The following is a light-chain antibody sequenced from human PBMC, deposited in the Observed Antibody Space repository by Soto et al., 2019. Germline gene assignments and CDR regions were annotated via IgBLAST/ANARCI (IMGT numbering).Light chain of an antibody. Sequence: DIQMTQSPSSLSASVGDRVTITYRASQGISKFLAWYQQKPGKVPRLLIYATSTLESGVPSRFSGSGTGTDFILTISSLQPEDVAVYYCQNYKDAPWTFGQGTKVESK. CDR1: QGISKF. CDR3: QNYKDAPWT. CDR2: ATS. V-gene: IGKV1-27*01. J-gene: IGKJ1*01.